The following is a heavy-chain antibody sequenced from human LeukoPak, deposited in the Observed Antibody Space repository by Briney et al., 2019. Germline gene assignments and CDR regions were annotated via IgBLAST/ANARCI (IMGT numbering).Heavy chain of an antibody. Sequence: PGGSLRLSCAASGFTFSSHSMNWVRQAPGKGLEWVSSISGNNNYIYYADSVKGRFTISRDNAKNSLYLQMNSLRAEDTAVYYCAVGVWAVTIFDYWGQGTLVTVSS. J-gene: IGHJ4*02. CDR2: ISGNNNYI. V-gene: IGHV3-21*01. D-gene: IGHD4-17*01. CDR1: GFTFSSHS. CDR3: AVGVWAVTIFDY.